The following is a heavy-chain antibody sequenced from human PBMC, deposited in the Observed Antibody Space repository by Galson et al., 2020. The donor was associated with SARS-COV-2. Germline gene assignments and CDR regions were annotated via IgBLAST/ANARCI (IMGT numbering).Heavy chain of an antibody. J-gene: IGHJ6*03. V-gene: IGHV3-64*01. Sequence: GGSLRLSCAASGFTFSSYTMHWVRQAPGKGLEYVSGIRSNGGSTYYANSVKGRFTISRDNSKNTLYLQMGSLRAEDMAVYYCARLTRMGYYYYMDVWGKGTTVTVSS. CDR3: ARLTRMGYYYYMDV. CDR2: IRSNGGST. D-gene: IGHD2-15*01. CDR1: GFTFSSYT.